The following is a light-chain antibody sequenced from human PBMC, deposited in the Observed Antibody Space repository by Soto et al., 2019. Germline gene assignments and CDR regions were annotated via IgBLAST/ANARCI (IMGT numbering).Light chain of an antibody. CDR3: QQRSNWPIT. CDR1: QSVNSY. CDR2: DAS. Sequence: SEFTQSPATLTLSPGERATVSCRASQSVNSYLSWYQQRPGQAPLLLIYDASNRATGIPARVSGSGSGTDFTLTISSLEPEDFAVYYCQQRSNWPITFGQGTRLEIK. V-gene: IGKV3-11*01. J-gene: IGKJ5*01.